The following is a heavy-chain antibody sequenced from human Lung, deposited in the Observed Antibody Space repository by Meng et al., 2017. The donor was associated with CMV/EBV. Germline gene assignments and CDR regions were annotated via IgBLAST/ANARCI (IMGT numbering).Heavy chain of an antibody. CDR1: GGSITSGNYY. CDR2: IYHGGST. Sequence: SETLSLXCTVSGGSITSGNYYWTWIRQHPGKGLEWIGFIYHGGSTDYNPSLKSRLTISVDTSKNQFSLKLSSVTAADTAVYYCARDRFSITGTTYLGFGMDVWGQGTTVXVSS. V-gene: IGHV4-31*03. J-gene: IGHJ6*02. D-gene: IGHD1-7*01. CDR3: ARDRFSITGTTYLGFGMDV.